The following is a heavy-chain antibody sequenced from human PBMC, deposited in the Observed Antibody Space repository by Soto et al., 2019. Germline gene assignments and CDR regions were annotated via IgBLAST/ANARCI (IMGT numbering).Heavy chain of an antibody. CDR3: ASGRGYSSGWYGFYYFDY. CDR1: GGSISSYD. CDR2: IYYSGST. J-gene: IGHJ4*02. V-gene: IGHV4-59*01. Sequence: SETLSLTCTVSGGSISSYDWSWIRQPPGKGLEWIGYIYYSGSTNYNPSLKSRVTISVDTSKNQFSLKLSSVTAADTAVYDCASGRGYSSGWYGFYYFDYWGQGTLVTVSS. D-gene: IGHD6-19*01.